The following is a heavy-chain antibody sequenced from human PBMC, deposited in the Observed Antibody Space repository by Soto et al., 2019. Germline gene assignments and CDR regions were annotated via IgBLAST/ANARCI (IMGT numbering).Heavy chain of an antibody. CDR3: ARRSYYGSGSIFDY. V-gene: IGHV4-39*01. CDR1: GGSISSSGYY. J-gene: IGHJ4*02. Sequence: PSETLSLTCTVSGGSISSSGYYWGWTRQPPGKGLEWIGNIYYSGSTNYNPSLKSRVTISVDTSKNQFSLKVSSVTAADTAVYYCARRSYYGSGSIFDYWGQGTLVTVSS. D-gene: IGHD3-10*01. CDR2: IYYSGST.